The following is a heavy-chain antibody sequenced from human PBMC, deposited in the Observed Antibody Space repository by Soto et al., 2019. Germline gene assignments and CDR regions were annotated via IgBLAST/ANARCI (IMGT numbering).Heavy chain of an antibody. J-gene: IGHJ5*02. V-gene: IGHV4-39*01. CDR3: ARLSRNPIVVVPAAPNWFDP. CDR2: IYYSGST. Sequence: SETLSLTCTVSGGSISSSSYYWGWIRQPPGKGLEWIGSIYYSGSTYYNPSLKSRVTISVDTSKKQFSLKLSSVTAADTAVYYCARLSRNPIVVVPAAPNWFDPWGQGTLVTAPQ. CDR1: GGSISSSSYY. D-gene: IGHD2-2*01.